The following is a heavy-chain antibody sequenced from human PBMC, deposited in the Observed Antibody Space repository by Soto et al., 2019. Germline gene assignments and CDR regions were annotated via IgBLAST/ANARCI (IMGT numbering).Heavy chain of an antibody. CDR3: ARDLVTLHPPLSY. Sequence: ASVKVSCKASGYTFTSYAISWVRQAPGQGLEWMGGIIPIFGTANYAQKFQGRVTITADETTSTAYMELSSLRSEDTAVYYCARDLVTLHPPLSYWGQGTLVTVSS. D-gene: IGHD4-4*01. V-gene: IGHV1-69*13. J-gene: IGHJ4*02. CDR1: GYTFTSYA. CDR2: IIPIFGTA.